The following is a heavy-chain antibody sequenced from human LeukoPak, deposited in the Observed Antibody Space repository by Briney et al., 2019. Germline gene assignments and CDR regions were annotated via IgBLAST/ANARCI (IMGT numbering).Heavy chain of an antibody. Sequence: AGGSLRLSCAASGFTFSSYWMNWVRQAPGKGLEWVANIKQDGSEKYYVDSVKGRFTISRDNAKNSLYLQMNSLRAEDTAVYYCARGTAARRGVSWFDPWGRGTLVTVSS. CDR2: IKQDGSEK. CDR1: GFTFSSYW. J-gene: IGHJ5*02. V-gene: IGHV3-7*01. CDR3: ARGTAARRGVSWFDP. D-gene: IGHD6-6*01.